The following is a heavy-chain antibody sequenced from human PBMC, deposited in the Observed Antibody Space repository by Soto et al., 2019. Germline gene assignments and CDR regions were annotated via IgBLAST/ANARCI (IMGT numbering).Heavy chain of an antibody. J-gene: IGHJ4*02. Sequence: QVQLQESGPGLVKPSGTLFLTCAVSGGSISDNWWSWVRQPPVKGLEWIGEIYHSGTTSYTPSLRSPVVRLVDKSASQLSLTLSSVTAADTDVYYCARHVAVPRTRGFDYWGPGTLVAVSS. V-gene: IGHV4-4*02. D-gene: IGHD2-21*01. CDR1: GGSISDNW. CDR2: IYHSGTT. CDR3: ARHVAVPRTRGFDY.